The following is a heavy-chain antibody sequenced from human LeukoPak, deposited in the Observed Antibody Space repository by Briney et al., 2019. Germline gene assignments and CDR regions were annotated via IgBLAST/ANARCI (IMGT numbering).Heavy chain of an antibody. V-gene: IGHV4-39*01. Sequence: SETLSLTCTVSGGSISSSSYYWGWIRQPPGKGLEWIGSIYYSGSTYYNPSHKSRVTISVDTSKNQFSLKLSSVTAADTAVYYCARQYDYVWGSYRYAYYYYMDVWGKGTTVTVSS. D-gene: IGHD3-16*02. J-gene: IGHJ6*03. CDR2: IYYSGST. CDR3: ARQYDYVWGSYRYAYYYYMDV. CDR1: GGSISSSSYY.